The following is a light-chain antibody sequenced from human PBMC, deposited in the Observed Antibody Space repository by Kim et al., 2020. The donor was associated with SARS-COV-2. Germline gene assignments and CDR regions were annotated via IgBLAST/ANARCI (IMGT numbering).Light chain of an antibody. Sequence: SSELTQDPAVSVALGQTVRITCQGDSLRNYYASWYQQQPGQAPVLVLFGKNNRPSGIPDRFSGSKSGNTASLTITGAQAEDEAHYYCNSRDSSGNHLVFGGGTQLTVL. CDR1: SLRNYY. CDR2: GKN. V-gene: IGLV3-19*01. J-gene: IGLJ3*02. CDR3: NSRDSSGNHLV.